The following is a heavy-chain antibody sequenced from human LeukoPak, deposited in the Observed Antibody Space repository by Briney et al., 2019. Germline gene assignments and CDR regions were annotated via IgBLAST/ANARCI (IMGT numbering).Heavy chain of an antibody. Sequence: GGSLRLSCATSGLTFTNAWMSWFRQAPGKGLEWVGRIKSKTDGGTSDYAAPVQGRFAISRDDSKNTLYLQMNSLKIEDTAVYYCATDPGEWEPIWGQGTMVTVSS. CDR1: GLTFTNAW. V-gene: IGHV3-15*01. CDR3: ATDPGEWEPI. D-gene: IGHD1-26*01. J-gene: IGHJ3*02. CDR2: IKSKTDGGTS.